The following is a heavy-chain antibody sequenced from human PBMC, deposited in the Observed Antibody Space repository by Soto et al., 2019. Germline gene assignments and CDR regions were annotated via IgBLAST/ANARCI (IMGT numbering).Heavy chain of an antibody. Sequence: PGGSLRLSCAASGFTFSSYWMSWVRQAPGKGLEWVANIKQDGSEKYYVDSVKGRFTISRDNAKDSLYLQMNSLRAEDTAVYYCAREDYGDYIGWFDPWGQGTLVTVSS. D-gene: IGHD4-17*01. CDR2: IKQDGSEK. J-gene: IGHJ5*02. V-gene: IGHV3-7*05. CDR3: AREDYGDYIGWFDP. CDR1: GFTFSSYW.